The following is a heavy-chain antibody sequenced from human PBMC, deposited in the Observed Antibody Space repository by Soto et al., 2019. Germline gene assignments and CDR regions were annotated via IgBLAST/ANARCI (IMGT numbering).Heavy chain of an antibody. D-gene: IGHD2-2*01. CDR2: ISGSGDTT. CDR1: GFTLSGYA. V-gene: IGHV3-23*01. Sequence: EVQLLDSGGDSVQSGESLRLSCAVSGFTLSGYAMNWVRQAPGKGLEWVSTISGSGDTTFYADSVKGLFIISRDNSNNTVSLLMNSQRVDDTAVYRCVKDLRYAPGNFYPGGGMDVWGQGTPGTVS. J-gene: IGHJ6*02. CDR3: VKDLRYAPGNFYPGGGMDV.